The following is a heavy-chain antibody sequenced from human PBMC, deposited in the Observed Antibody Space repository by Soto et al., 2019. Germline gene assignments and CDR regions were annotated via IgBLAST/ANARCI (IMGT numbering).Heavy chain of an antibody. CDR1: GFTFDNYA. CDR3: AKSTGGTANGMDV. D-gene: IGHD2-8*02. Sequence: EVQLVESGGGLVQPGRSLRLSCAASGFTFDNYAMYWVRQAPGKGLEWVSGISWNSGTIGYADSVKGRFTISRDNAKNSLYLQMNSLSAEDTALYYCAKSTGGTANGMDVWGQGTTVTVSS. CDR2: ISWNSGTI. V-gene: IGHV3-9*01. J-gene: IGHJ6*02.